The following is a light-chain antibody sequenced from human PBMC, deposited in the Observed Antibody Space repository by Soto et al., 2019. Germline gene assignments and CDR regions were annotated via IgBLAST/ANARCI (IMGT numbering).Light chain of an antibody. CDR1: SSDVGAYKY. Sequence: SALTQAVSVSGSPEKSITISCTGTSSDVGAYKYVSWYQQHPGKAPKLIIYGVSNRPSGVSNRFSGSKSGNTAFLTISGLXPEDEADYYCSSFTGTTTLDVFGTGTKVTVL. CDR3: SSFTGTTTLDV. V-gene: IGLV2-14*03. J-gene: IGLJ1*01. CDR2: GVS.